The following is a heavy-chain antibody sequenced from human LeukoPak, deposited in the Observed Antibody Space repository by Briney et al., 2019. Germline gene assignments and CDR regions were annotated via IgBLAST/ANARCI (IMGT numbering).Heavy chain of an antibody. J-gene: IGHJ3*02. V-gene: IGHV4-30-2*01. D-gene: IGHD2-2*01. CDR2: IYHSGST. Sequence: PSETLSLTCAVSGGSISSGGYSWSWIRQPPGKGLEGIGYIYHSGSTYYNPSLKSRVTISVDASKNQFSLKLSSVTAADTAVYYCASFHPGDSGYCSSTSCSAGGTDAFDIWGQGTMVTVSS. CDR3: ASFHPGDSGYCSSTSCSAGGTDAFDI. CDR1: GGSISSGGYS.